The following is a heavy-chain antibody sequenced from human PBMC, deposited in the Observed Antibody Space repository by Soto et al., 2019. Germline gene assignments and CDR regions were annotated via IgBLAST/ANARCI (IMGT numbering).Heavy chain of an antibody. V-gene: IGHV3-43D*04. D-gene: IGHD3-22*01. CDR1: GFDFEDYA. Sequence: PGGSLRLSCAAAGFDFEDYAMHWVRQVPGKGLEWVSLTNSDGTDSYYMGSVKGRFTISRDNAKSTLYLQMDRLRPEDTALYFCAKSLYYYDSSPLDHWGQGTLVTVSS. CDR3: AKSLYYYDSSPLDH. CDR2: TNSDGTDS. J-gene: IGHJ4*02.